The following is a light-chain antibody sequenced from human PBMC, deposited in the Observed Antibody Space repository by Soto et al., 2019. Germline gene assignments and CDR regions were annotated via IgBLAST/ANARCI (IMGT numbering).Light chain of an antibody. CDR2: VAS. Sequence: DIQMTQSPSSLSESVGDRVTITCRASQGISNYLAWYQQQPGKVPKLLIYVASTLQSGVPSRFSGSGSGTDFTISISSLQPEDVATYYCQKYNSAPWTFGQGTKVEIK. CDR3: QKYNSAPWT. V-gene: IGKV1-27*01. J-gene: IGKJ1*01. CDR1: QGISNY.